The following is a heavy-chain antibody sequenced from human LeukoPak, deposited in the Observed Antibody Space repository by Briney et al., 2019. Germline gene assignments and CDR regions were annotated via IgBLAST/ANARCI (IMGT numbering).Heavy chain of an antibody. V-gene: IGHV1-18*01. Sequence: GASVKVSCKASGYTFTNYGISWVRQAPGQGLEWMGWISAYNGNTNYAQKLQGRVTMTTDTSTSTAYMELRSLRSDDTAVYYCALAHSYYYYYYMDVWGKGTTVTVSS. CDR2: ISAYNGNT. CDR3: ALAHSYYYYYYMDV. D-gene: IGHD3-3*02. J-gene: IGHJ6*03. CDR1: GYTFTNYG.